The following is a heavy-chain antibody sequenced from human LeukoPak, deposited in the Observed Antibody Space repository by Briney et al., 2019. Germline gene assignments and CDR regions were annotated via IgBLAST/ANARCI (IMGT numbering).Heavy chain of an antibody. V-gene: IGHV3-7*04. CDR1: GYSFTSYW. CDR2: INQAGTEK. J-gene: IGHJ4*02. D-gene: IGHD5-24*01. Sequence: GESLKISCKGSGYSFTSYWIGWVRQAPGKGLEWVANINQAGTEKYYVDSVKGRFTISRDNAKNSLFLQMNSLRAEDTAVYFCAGVRGGYYFDYWGQGTLVTVSS. CDR3: AGVRGGYYFDY.